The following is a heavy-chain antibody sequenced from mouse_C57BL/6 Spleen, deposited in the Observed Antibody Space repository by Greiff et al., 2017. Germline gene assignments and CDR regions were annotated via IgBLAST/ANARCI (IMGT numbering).Heavy chain of an antibody. V-gene: IGHV14-2*01. Sequence: VQLQQSGAELVKPGASVKLSCTASGFNIKDYYMHWVKQRTEKGLEWIGRIDPEDGEPKYAPNFQGKATITADTSSNTAYLQLSSLTSEDTAVYYCARAFTTRGAMDYWGQGTSVTVSS. D-gene: IGHD2-12*01. CDR2: IDPEDGEP. CDR1: GFNIKDYY. CDR3: ARAFTTRGAMDY. J-gene: IGHJ4*01.